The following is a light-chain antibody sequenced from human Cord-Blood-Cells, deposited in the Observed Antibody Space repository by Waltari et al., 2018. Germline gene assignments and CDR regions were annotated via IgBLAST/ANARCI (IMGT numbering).Light chain of an antibody. Sequence: ESLLTQSPDFLSVTAKEKVTITCRASQSIGSYLHWYQQKPDQSPKLLIKYASQSFSGVPSRFSGSGSGTDFTFTINSLEAEDTATYYCHQYSSLPWTFGQGTKVEIK. CDR3: HQYSSLPWT. CDR2: YAS. V-gene: IGKV6-21*01. J-gene: IGKJ1*01. CDR1: QSIGSY.